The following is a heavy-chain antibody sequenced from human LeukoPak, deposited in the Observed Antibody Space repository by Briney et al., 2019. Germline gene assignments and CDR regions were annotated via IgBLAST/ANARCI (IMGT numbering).Heavy chain of an antibody. CDR1: QSTFPGDY. CDR2: INPKSGGR. CDR3: ARDRNMLRGVIAY. D-gene: IGHD3-10*01. V-gene: IGHV1-2*02. J-gene: IGHJ4*02. Sequence: ASVKVSCKASQSTFPGDYMHWLRQPPGQGLEWMGWINPKSGGRNYAQKFQGRVTMTTDKSISTAYMELSRLTSDDTAVYYCARDRNMLRGVIAYWGQGTLVTVSS.